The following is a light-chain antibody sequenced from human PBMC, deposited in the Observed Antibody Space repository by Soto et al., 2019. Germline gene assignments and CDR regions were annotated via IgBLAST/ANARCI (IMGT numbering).Light chain of an antibody. J-gene: IGKJ1*01. CDR2: KAS. Sequence: DLQMTQSTSTLSASVVDIVTITCLASQSISSWLAWYQQKPGKAPKLLIYKASTLKSGVPSRFSGSGSGTEFTLTISSLQPDDFATYYCQQYKTYPWTFGQGTKVDIK. V-gene: IGKV1-5*03. CDR3: QQYKTYPWT. CDR1: QSISSW.